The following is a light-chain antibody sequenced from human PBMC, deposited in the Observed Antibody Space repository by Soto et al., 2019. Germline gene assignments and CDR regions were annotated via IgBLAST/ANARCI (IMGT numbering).Light chain of an antibody. CDR1: SSNIGSHT. J-gene: IGLJ1*01. CDR2: GNS. Sequence: QSVLTQPPSASGTPGQRVTISCSGSSSNIGSHTVNWYQHLPGTAPKLLIYGNSNRPSGVPDRFSGSKSGTSASLAITGLQAEDEADYYCQSYDSSLSGVFGSGTKLTVL. CDR3: QSYDSSLSGV. V-gene: IGLV1-40*01.